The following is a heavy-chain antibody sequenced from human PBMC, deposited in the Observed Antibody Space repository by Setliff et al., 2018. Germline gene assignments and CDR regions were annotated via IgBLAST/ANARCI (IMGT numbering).Heavy chain of an antibody. CDR1: GFTFSPYI. CDR3: AKNGFGVVALGVNNWFDP. D-gene: IGHD3-10*01. J-gene: IGHJ5*02. V-gene: IGHV3-30*18. Sequence: PGESLKISCAASGFTFSPYIIHWVRQAPGKGLEWVALISKDDTKKYLADSVTGRFTISRDNSKNTLYLQMSSLRAEDTAVYYCAKNGFGVVALGVNNWFDPWGQGTLVTVSS. CDR2: ISKDDTKK.